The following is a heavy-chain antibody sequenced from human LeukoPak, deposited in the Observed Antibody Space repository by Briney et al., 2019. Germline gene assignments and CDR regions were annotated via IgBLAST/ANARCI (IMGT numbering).Heavy chain of an antibody. J-gene: IGHJ4*02. CDR1: GFIFTSYT. CDR3: AREYYDSSGYYYLDY. CDR2: ITSTSSYI. D-gene: IGHD3-22*01. Sequence: GGSLRLSCAASGFIFTSYTMTWVRQAPGKGLEWVASITSTSSYIYYADSVKGRFTISRDNAKNSLYLQMNSLRAEDTALYHCAREYYDSSGYYYLDYWGQGTLVTVSS. V-gene: IGHV3-21*04.